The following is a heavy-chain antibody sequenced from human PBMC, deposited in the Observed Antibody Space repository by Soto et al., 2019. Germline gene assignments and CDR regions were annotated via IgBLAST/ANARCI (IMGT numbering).Heavy chain of an antibody. J-gene: IGHJ4*02. Sequence: EVQLLDSGGYLVQPGGSLRLSCAASGFAFSNHAMSWVLQAPGQGLEWVSGLSGTGSNTFYADSVRGRFTISRDNSKNTVYLQMTSLRVDDTAVYYCARDEKYYGSGTYYRGPFDYWGQGTLVTVSS. V-gene: IGHV3-23*01. CDR2: LSGTGSNT. CDR3: ARDEKYYGSGTYYRGPFDY. CDR1: GFAFSNHA. D-gene: IGHD3-10*01.